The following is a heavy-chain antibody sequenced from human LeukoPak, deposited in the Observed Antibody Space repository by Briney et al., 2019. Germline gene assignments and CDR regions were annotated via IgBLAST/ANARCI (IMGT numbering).Heavy chain of an antibody. D-gene: IGHD5-12*01. V-gene: IGHV1-46*01. Sequence: ASVKVSCKASGYTFTIYYMHWVRQAPGQGLEWMGIINPSDGSTSYAQKFQGRVTMTRDMSTSTVYMELSSLRSEDTAVYYCARVGGYRGIYFGYYYYMDVWGKGTTVTISS. CDR3: ARVGGYRGIYFGYYYYMDV. CDR1: GYTFTIYY. J-gene: IGHJ6*03. CDR2: INPSDGST.